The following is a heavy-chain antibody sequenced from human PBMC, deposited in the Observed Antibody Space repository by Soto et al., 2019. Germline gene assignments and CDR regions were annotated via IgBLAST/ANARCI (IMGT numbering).Heavy chain of an antibody. V-gene: IGHV3-33*01. J-gene: IGHJ5*02. CDR2: IWYDGSNK. CDR3: ERGEKAEANS. Sequence: QVQLVESGGGVVQPGRSLRLSCAASGFTFSSYGMHWVRQAPGKGLEWVAVIWYDGSNKYYADSVKGRFTISRDNSKNPLYLKINSRRAEDRAVYYCERGEKAEANSWGQETLLPVSS. D-gene: IGHD6-13*01. CDR1: GFTFSSYG.